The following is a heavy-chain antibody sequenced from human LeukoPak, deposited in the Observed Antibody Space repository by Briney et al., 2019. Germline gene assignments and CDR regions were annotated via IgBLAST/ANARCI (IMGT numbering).Heavy chain of an antibody. CDR1: GFTFTNYW. D-gene: IGHD3-10*01. V-gene: IGHV3-7*01. CDR3: AREGGSGSYYGDY. CDR2: IKADGSEK. J-gene: IGHJ4*02. Sequence: GSLRLSCAASGFTFTNYWMSWVRQAPGKGLEWVANIKADGSEKYYVDSVKGRFTISRDNAKNSLYLQMNSLRAEDTAVYYCAREGGSGSYYGDYWGQGTLVTVSS.